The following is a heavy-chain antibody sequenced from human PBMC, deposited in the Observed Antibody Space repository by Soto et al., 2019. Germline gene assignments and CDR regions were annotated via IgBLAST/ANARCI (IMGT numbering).Heavy chain of an antibody. CDR2: ISRGSDYI. CDR3: ARDMYAYGFFDF. CDR1: GITFSSHS. D-gene: IGHD3-10*01. J-gene: IGHJ4*02. V-gene: IGHV3-21*01. Sequence: KTGGSLRLSCVASGITFSSHSVNWVRQAPGKGLEWVSSISRGSDYIYYRDSVKGRFTISRDNAKKSLYLQMNSLRVEDTAVYYCARDMYAYGFFDFWGQGTLVTVSS.